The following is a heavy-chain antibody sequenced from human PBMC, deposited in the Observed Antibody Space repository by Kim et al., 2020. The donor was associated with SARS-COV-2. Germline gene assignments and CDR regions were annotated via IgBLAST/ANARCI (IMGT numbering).Heavy chain of an antibody. Sequence: TYYNPSLKSRVTISLDTSKKQFSLKLSSVTAADTAVYYCARQEDTAMITHWGQGTLVTVSS. V-gene: IGHV4-39*01. CDR3: ARQEDTAMITH. CDR2: T. D-gene: IGHD5-18*01. J-gene: IGHJ4*02.